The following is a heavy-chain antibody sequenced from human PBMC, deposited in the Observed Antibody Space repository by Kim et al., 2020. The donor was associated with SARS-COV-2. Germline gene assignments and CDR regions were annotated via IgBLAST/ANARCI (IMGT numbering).Heavy chain of an antibody. CDR3: ARSLIGYCSGGSYPLDY. V-gene: IGHV4-59*01. D-gene: IGHD2-15*01. J-gene: IGHJ4*02. Sequence: LKSRVTISVDTSKNQFSLKLSSVTAADTAVYYCARSLIGYCSGGSYPLDYWGQGTLVTVSS.